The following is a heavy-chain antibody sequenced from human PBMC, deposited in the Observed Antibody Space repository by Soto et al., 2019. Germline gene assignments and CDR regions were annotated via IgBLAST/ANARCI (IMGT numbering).Heavy chain of an antibody. CDR1: GYTFTSYA. Sequence: ASVKVSCKASGYTFTSYAMHWVRQAPGQRLEWMGWINAGNGNTKYSQKFQGRVTITRDTSASTAYMELSSLSSEDTAVYYCAREKITIFGVVRGAPDYWGQGTLVTVSS. D-gene: IGHD3-3*01. CDR2: INAGNGNT. CDR3: AREKITIFGVVRGAPDY. V-gene: IGHV1-3*01. J-gene: IGHJ4*02.